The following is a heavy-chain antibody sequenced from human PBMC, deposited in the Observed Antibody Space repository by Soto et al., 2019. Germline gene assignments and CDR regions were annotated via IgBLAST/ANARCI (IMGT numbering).Heavy chain of an antibody. D-gene: IGHD4-17*01. CDR3: ARGGDYEGFDY. V-gene: IGHV4-31*03. J-gene: IGHJ4*02. Sequence: QVQLQESGPGLVKPSQTLFLTCTVSDGSISSGGYYWSWIRQHPGKGLEWIGNIYYSGYTYYNPSLKSRVTISVDTSKNQFSLKLSSVTAADTAVYYCARGGDYEGFDYWGQGTLVTVSS. CDR2: IYYSGYT. CDR1: DGSISSGGYY.